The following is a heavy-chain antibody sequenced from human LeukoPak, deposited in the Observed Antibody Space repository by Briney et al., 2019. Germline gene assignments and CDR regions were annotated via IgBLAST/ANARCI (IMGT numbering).Heavy chain of an antibody. CDR2: IYYSGTT. Sequence: SETLSLTCTVSGGSISSSPYYWGWIRQPPGKGLEWIGSIYYSGTTHYSPSLESRVTISVDTSRNQFSLKLASVTAADTAIYYCAKGAGGFSYYNWFDPWGQGTLVTVSS. CDR3: AKGAGGFSYYNWFDP. CDR1: GGSISSSPYY. J-gene: IGHJ5*02. V-gene: IGHV4-39*07. D-gene: IGHD5-18*01.